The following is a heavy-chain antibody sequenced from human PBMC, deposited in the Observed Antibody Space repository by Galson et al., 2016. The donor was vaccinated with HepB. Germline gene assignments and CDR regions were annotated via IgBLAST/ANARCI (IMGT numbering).Heavy chain of an antibody. CDR3: ARSTGYCHSGGCNDRVPFDS. CDR2: INSGGDSA. Sequence: SLRLSCAASGFRFSTYAMNWVRQAPGKALEWLSAINSGGDSAYYADSVKGRFTMSRDNSKNTLFLQMNSLRGEDTAVYFCARSTGYCHSGGCNDRVPFDSWGPGTLVTVSS. CDR1: GFRFSTYA. V-gene: IGHV3-23*01. J-gene: IGHJ4*02. D-gene: IGHD2-15*01.